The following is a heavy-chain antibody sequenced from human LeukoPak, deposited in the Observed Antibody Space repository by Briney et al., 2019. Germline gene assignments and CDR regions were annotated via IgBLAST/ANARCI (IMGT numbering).Heavy chain of an antibody. CDR1: GGSFSGYY. J-gene: IGHJ6*02. CDR2: INNSRTT. V-gene: IGHV4-34*01. D-gene: IGHD6-13*01. Sequence: SSETLSLTCAVYGGSFSGYYWCWIRHPPGKGLEWSGEINNSRTTNNNPSLKNRVTISVDTSKNQFSLKMSSVTAEDTAVYYCARGSVYSSSWYEFAGYYYYGMDVWGQGTTVTVSS. CDR3: ARGSVYSSSWYEFAGYYYYGMDV.